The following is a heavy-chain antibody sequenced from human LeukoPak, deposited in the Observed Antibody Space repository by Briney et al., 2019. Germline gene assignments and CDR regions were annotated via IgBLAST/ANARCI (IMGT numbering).Heavy chain of an antibody. CDR1: GYSFTSYW. V-gene: IGHV5-10-1*01. J-gene: IGHJ4*02. CDR3: ARGGDIVATLPEFDY. CDR2: IDPSDSYT. D-gene: IGHD5-12*01. Sequence: GESLKISCKGSGYSFTSYWIGWVRQMPGKGLEWMGRIDPSDSYTNYSPSFQGHVTISADKSISTAYLQWSSLKASDTAMYYCARGGDIVATLPEFDYWGQGTLVTVSS.